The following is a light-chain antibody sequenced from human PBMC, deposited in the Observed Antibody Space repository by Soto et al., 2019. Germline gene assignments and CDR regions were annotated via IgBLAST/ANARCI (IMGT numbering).Light chain of an antibody. V-gene: IGKV3-20*01. Sequence: EIVLTQSPGTLSLSPGERATLFCWASQSITSNYLAWYQHKPGQAPRLLIYGASIRATGIPDRFSGSGSGTDFTLTISRLEPEDFAVYYCQQYGISTGTFGQGTKVEIK. CDR2: GAS. CDR3: QQYGISTGT. J-gene: IGKJ1*01. CDR1: QSITSNY.